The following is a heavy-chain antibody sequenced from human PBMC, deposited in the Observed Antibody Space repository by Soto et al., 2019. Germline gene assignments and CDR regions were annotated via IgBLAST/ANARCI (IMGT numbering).Heavy chain of an antibody. CDR3: ARGSFPTWGSYTLDY. D-gene: IGHD3-16*01. CDR2: IKQDGSGE. CDR1: VFTFSTDW. V-gene: IGHV3-7*04. Sequence: EVHLVESGGGLVQPGGSLRLSCAASVFTFSTDWLTWVRHAPGKGLVWVANIKQDGSGEYYVESVKGRFTISRDNAKNSLYLQMNSLTVEDTAVYYCARGSFPTWGSYTLDYWGQGTLGTVAS. J-gene: IGHJ4*02.